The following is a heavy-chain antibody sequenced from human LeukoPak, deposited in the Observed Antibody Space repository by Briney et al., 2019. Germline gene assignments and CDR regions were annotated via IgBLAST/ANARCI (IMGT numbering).Heavy chain of an antibody. V-gene: IGHV1-2*02. CDR2: INPNSGGT. Sequence: ASVKVSCKASGYTFTDFYMHWVRQAPGQGLEWMGWINPNSGGTNYPQKFQGRVTLTRDTSISTAYMELSRLKSDDTAVYYCARDEAFDIWGQGTMVTVSS. CDR1: GYTFTDFY. CDR3: ARDEAFDI. J-gene: IGHJ3*02.